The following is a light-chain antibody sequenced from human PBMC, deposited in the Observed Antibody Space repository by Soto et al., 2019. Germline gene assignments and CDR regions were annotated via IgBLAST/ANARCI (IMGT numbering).Light chain of an antibody. Sequence: IGLTQSPATLSLSPGERATLSFRASQSVSSYLAWYQQKPGQAPRLLIYDASNRATGIPARFSGSGSGTDFTLTISSLEPEDFAVYYCQQYSSSLITFGQGTRLEIK. CDR2: DAS. J-gene: IGKJ5*01. V-gene: IGKV3-11*01. CDR1: QSVSSY. CDR3: QQYSSSLIT.